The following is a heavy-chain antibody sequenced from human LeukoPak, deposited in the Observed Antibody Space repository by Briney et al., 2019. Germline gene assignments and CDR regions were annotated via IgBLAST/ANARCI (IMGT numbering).Heavy chain of an antibody. V-gene: IGHV4-39*01. CDR3: ARHFNYYYGMDV. CDR2: VYYGGSS. CDR1: GGSINSRAYY. J-gene: IGHJ6*02. Sequence: PSETLSLTRTVSGGSINSRAYYWAWIRQTPGKGLEWIGSVYYGGSSYYTPSLKSRVTISVDTSKNQFSLKLNSVTAADTAVYYCARHFNYYYGMDVWGQGTTVTVSS.